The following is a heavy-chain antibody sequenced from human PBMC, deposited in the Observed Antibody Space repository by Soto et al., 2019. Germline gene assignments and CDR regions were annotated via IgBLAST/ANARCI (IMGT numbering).Heavy chain of an antibody. V-gene: IGHV4-30-4*01. CDR1: GGSISNVDNY. CDR3: ASNSYGYTVYDY. CDR2: IYYSGST. J-gene: IGHJ4*02. D-gene: IGHD5-18*01. Sequence: TSETLSVTWTVSGGSISNVDNYCSWIRQPPGKDLEWIGYIYYSGSTYYNPSLKSRVTISVDTSKNQFSLKLSSVTAADTAVYYCASNSYGYTVYDYCGQGTLITV.